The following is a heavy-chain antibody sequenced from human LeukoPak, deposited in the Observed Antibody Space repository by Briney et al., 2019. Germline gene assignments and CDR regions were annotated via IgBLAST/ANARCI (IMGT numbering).Heavy chain of an antibody. Sequence: GSLRLSCAASGFTFSSYGMSWVRQAPGKGLEWVSAISGSGGSTYYADFVKGRFTISRDNSKNTLYLQMNSLRAEDTAVYYCARAYYDILTGYYLHYYYYMDVWGKGTTVTISS. D-gene: IGHD3-9*01. V-gene: IGHV3-23*01. CDR2: ISGSGGST. CDR3: ARAYYDILTGYYLHYYYYMDV. CDR1: GFTFSSYG. J-gene: IGHJ6*03.